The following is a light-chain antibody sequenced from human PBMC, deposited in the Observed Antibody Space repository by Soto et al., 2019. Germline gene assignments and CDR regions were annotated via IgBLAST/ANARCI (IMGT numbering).Light chain of an antibody. J-gene: IGKJ2*01. CDR3: QQSGGSPYT. Sequence: EIVLTQSPGTLYLSPGERATLSCRASQSVRSNYLAWYQQKPGQAPRLLIYGASSRATGIPDRFSGTGSGTDFTLTISKLEPEDFAVYYCQQSGGSPYTFGQGTKLEIK. CDR2: GAS. V-gene: IGKV3-20*01. CDR1: QSVRSNY.